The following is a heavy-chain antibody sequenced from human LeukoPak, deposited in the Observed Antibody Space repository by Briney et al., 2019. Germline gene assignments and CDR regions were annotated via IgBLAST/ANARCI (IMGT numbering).Heavy chain of an antibody. J-gene: IGHJ4*02. CDR2: ISYDGSNK. CDR1: RFTFSSYA. V-gene: IGHV3-30-3*01. Sequence: PGRSLRLSCAASRFTFSSYAMHWVRQAPGKGLEWVAVISYDGSNKYYADSVKGRFTISRDNSKNTLYLRMNSLRAEDTAVYYCARTFPGGGGFDYWGQGTLVTVSS. CDR3: ARTFPGGGGFDY. D-gene: IGHD3-16*01.